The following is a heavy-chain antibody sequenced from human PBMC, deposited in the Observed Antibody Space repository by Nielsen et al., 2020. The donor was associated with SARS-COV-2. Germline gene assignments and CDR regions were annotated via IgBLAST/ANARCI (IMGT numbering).Heavy chain of an antibody. V-gene: IGHV3-23*01. CDR3: ARYTNPLAAAGPGTLWFDP. Sequence: GGSLRLSCAASGFTFSSYAMSWVRQAPGKGLEWVSAISGSGGSTYYADSVKGRFTISRDNAKNSLYLQMNSLRAEDTALYHCARYTNPLAAAGPGTLWFDPWGQGTLVTVSS. CDR2: ISGSGGST. CDR1: GFTFSSYA. J-gene: IGHJ5*02. D-gene: IGHD6-13*01.